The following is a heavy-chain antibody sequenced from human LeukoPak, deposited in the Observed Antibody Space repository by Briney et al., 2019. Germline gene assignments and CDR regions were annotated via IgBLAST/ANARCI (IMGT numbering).Heavy chain of an antibody. CDR2: ITGSDDRT. V-gene: IGHV3-23*01. CDR1: GFTFSSAA. CDR3: AKGPQVGSGYHPDY. D-gene: IGHD3-22*01. Sequence: GGSLRLSCAASGFTFSSAAMTWVRQAPGKGLDWVSTITGSDDRTYYADSVKGRFTISRDFSKNTLLLQMNSLRVEDTAIYYCAKGPQVGSGYHPDYWGQGTLVTVSS. J-gene: IGHJ4*02.